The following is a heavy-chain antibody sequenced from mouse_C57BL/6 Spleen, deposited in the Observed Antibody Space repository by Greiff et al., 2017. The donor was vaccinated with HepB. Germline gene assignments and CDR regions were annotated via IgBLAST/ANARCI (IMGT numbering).Heavy chain of an antibody. J-gene: IGHJ3*01. CDR1: GFSLTSYG. Sequence: QVQLQQSGPGLVQPSQSLSITCTVSGFSLTSYGVHWVRQSPGKGLEWLGVIWSGGSTDYNAAFISRLSISKDNSKSQVFFKMNSLQADETAIYYCARTDYDGAWFAYWGQGTLVTVSA. V-gene: IGHV2-2*01. D-gene: IGHD2-4*01. CDR3: ARTDYDGAWFAY. CDR2: IWSGGST.